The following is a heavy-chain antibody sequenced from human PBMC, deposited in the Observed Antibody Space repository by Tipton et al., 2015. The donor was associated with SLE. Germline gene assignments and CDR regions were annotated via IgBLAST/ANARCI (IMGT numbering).Heavy chain of an antibody. CDR2: ISWNSGNI. CDR3: AKDPTMVQGVIMGGEFDY. CDR1: GFTFSSYW. V-gene: IGHV3-9*01. D-gene: IGHD3-10*01. Sequence: SLRLSCAASGFTFSSYWMHWVRQAPGKGLVWVSGISWNSGNIDYADSVKGRFTISRDNAKNSLYLQMNSLRAEDTVLYYCAKDPTMVQGVIMGGEFDYWGQGTLVTVSS. J-gene: IGHJ4*02.